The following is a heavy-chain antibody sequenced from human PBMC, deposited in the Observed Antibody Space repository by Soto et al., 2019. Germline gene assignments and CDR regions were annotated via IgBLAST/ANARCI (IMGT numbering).Heavy chain of an antibody. J-gene: IGHJ5*02. CDR2: IYYSGST. V-gene: IGHV4-39*07. CDR3: ARGPDYGDYDVWFDP. D-gene: IGHD4-17*01. Sequence: PSETLSLTCTVSGGSISSSSYYWGWIRQPPGKGLEWIGSIYYSGSTYYNPSLKSRVTISVDTSKKQFSLKLSSVTAADTAVYYCARGPDYGDYDVWFDPWGQGTLVTVSS. CDR1: GGSISSSSYY.